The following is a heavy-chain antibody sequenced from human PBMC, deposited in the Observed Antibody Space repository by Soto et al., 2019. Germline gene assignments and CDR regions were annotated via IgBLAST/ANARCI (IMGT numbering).Heavy chain of an antibody. J-gene: IGHJ4*02. CDR1: GFPFSTSG. CDR2: IGPTANT. D-gene: IGHD2-2*01. Sequence: EVQLLESGGGLVQPGGSLILSCAASGFPFSTSGILWLRQPPGEGLEWVSAIGPTANTNYRDSVKGRFTISRDNSRNTVFLQMCALSPEDTALYYCAIARHCSSAACPAAEWGQGTLITVSS. V-gene: IGHV3-23*05. CDR3: AIARHCSSAACPAAE.